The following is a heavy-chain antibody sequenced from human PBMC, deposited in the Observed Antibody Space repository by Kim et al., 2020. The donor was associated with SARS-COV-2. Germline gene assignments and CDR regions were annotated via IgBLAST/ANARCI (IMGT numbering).Heavy chain of an antibody. Sequence: QGRVTITADESTSTAYMELSSLRSEDTAVYYCARRSVTMVRGVIITPYDYWGQGTLVTVSS. D-gene: IGHD3-10*01. V-gene: IGHV1-69*01. J-gene: IGHJ4*02. CDR3: ARRSVTMVRGVIITPYDY.